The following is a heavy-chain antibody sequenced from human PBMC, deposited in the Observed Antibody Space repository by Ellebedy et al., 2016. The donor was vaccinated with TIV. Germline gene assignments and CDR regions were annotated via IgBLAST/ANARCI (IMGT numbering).Heavy chain of an antibody. CDR3: ARAQTELLTVKTYYYYMDV. J-gene: IGHJ6*03. CDR2: IYYSGST. V-gene: IGHV4-59*01. Sequence: SETLSLTCTVSGGSISSYYWSWIRQPPGKGLEWIGYIYYSGSTNYNPSLKSRVTISVDTSKNQFSLRLSSVTDADTAVYYCARAQTELLTVKTYYYYMDVWGRGTTVTVSS. D-gene: IGHD1-7*01. CDR1: GGSISSYY.